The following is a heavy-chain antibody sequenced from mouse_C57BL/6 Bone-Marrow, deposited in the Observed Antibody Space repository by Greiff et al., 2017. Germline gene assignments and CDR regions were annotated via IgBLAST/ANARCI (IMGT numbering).Heavy chain of an antibody. CDR1: GYTFTTYP. CDR3: ARSYYYGSSWYFDV. D-gene: IGHD1-1*01. V-gene: IGHV1-47*01. CDR2: FHPYNDDT. Sequence: QVQLQQSGAELVKPGASVKMSCKASGYTFTTYPIEWMKQNHGKSLEWIGNFHPYNDDTKYNEKFKGKAPLTVEKSSSTVYLELSRLTSDDSAVYYCARSYYYGSSWYFDVWGTGTTVTVSS. J-gene: IGHJ1*03.